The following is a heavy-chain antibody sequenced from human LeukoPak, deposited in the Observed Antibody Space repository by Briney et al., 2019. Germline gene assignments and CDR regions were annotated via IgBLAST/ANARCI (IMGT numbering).Heavy chain of an antibody. CDR2: IYHSGNT. D-gene: IGHD6-19*01. CDR1: GYSISSGYF. V-gene: IGHV4-38-2*02. J-gene: IGHJ4*02. Sequence: PSETLSLTCGVSGYSISSGYFWGWIRQPPGKGLEWIGSIYHSGNTYYKPSLKSRVTISVDTSKNQFSLNLNSVTAADTAVYYCARDDIEYTNGWWKFWGQGTLVTVSS. CDR3: ARDDIEYTNGWWKF.